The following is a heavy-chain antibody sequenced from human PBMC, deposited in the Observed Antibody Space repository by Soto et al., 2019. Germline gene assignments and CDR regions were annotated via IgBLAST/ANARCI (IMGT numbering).Heavy chain of an antibody. D-gene: IGHD3-22*01. CDR2: IIPIFGTA. CDR3: AGCRAEYYYDSSGYYPPFDY. J-gene: IGHJ4*02. Sequence: QVQLVQSGAEVKKPGSSVKVSCKASGGTFSSYAISWVRQAPGQGLEWMGGIIPIFGTANYAQKFQGRVTITADEFTSTACMEQSSLTSEDTAVDYCAGCRAEYYYDSSGYYPPFDYWGLGTLVTVSS. V-gene: IGHV1-69*01. CDR1: GGTFSSYA.